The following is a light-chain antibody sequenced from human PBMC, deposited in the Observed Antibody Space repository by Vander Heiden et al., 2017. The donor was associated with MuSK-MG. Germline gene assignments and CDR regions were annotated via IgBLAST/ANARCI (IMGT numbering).Light chain of an antibody. CDR1: QSVSSD. V-gene: IGKV3-15*01. CDR3: QQDNNWPWT. CDR2: GAS. J-gene: IGKJ1*01. Sequence: EIVMTQSPATLSVSPGESATLSCRATQSVSSDLAWYQQKPGQAPRLLIYGASTSATGIPARFSGSGSGTEFTLTISSLQSEDFAVYYSQQDNNWPWTFGQGTKVXIK.